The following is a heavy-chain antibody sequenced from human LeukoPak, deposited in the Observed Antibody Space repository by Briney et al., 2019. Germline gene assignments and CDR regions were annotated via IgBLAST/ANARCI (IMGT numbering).Heavy chain of an antibody. CDR3: ARAKLIYCSSTSCYYDYYYYYGMDV. CDR1: GYTFTGYY. D-gene: IGHD2-2*01. J-gene: IGHJ6*02. CDR2: INPNSGGT. V-gene: IGHV1-2*06. Sequence: ASVKVSCKASGYTFTGYYMHWVRQAPGQGLEWMGRINPNSGGTNYAQKFQGRVTMARDTSISTAYMEPSRLRSDDTAVYYCARAKLIYCSSTSCYYDYYYYYGMDVWGQGTTVTVSS.